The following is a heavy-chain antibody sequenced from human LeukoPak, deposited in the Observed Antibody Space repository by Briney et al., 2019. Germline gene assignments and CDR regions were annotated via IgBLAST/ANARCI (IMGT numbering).Heavy chain of an antibody. CDR2: ISSSSSTI. J-gene: IGHJ5*02. D-gene: IGHD3-3*01. CDR1: GFTFSSYA. Sequence: GGSLRLSCAASGFTFSSYAMSWVRQAPGKGLEWVSAISSSSSTIYYADSVKGRFTISRDNAKNSLYLQMNSLRAEDTAVYYCARTPLPYYDFWSGSPKYNWFDPWGQGTLVTVSS. V-gene: IGHV3-48*01. CDR3: ARTPLPYYDFWSGSPKYNWFDP.